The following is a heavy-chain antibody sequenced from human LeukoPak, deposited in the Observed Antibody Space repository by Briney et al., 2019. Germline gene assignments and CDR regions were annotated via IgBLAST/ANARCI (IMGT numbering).Heavy chain of an antibody. V-gene: IGHV3-7*01. J-gene: IGHJ4*02. CDR3: AKDHYGGGL. CDR2: IKPDGNEK. CDR1: GFTADSYW. D-gene: IGHD4-23*01. Sequence: PGGSLRLSCVASGFTADSYWMSWVRQAPGKGLEWVANIKPDGNEKQYVDSVRGRLTVSRDNAKNSLYLQMNSLRAEDTAVYFCAKDHYGGGLWGQGALVTVSS.